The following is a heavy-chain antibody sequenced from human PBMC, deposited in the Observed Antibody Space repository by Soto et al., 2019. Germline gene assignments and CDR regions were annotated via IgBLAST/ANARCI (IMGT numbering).Heavy chain of an antibody. V-gene: IGHV1-69*13. D-gene: IGHD3-22*01. CDR3: ARGSDYDSSGYYYSWFDP. CDR1: GGTFSSYA. CDR2: IIPIFGTA. J-gene: IGHJ5*02. Sequence: SVKVSCKASGGTFSSYAISWVRQAPGQGLEWMGGIIPIFGTANYAQKFQGRVTITADESTSTAYMELSSPRSEDTAVYYCARGSDYDSSGYYYSWFDPWGQGTLVTVSS.